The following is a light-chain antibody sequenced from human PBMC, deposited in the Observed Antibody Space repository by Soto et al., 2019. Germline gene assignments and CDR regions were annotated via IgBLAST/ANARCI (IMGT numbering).Light chain of an antibody. CDR2: ATS. V-gene: IGKV3-20*01. CDR3: QYYGSPPAP. CDR1: QSVSRSY. Sequence: ERATLCCRASQSVSRSYLAWYQQKPGQAPRLLIYATSSRATGIPDRFSGSESGTDFTLTIIRLEPEDFAVYYCQYYGSPPAPFGQ. J-gene: IGKJ1*01.